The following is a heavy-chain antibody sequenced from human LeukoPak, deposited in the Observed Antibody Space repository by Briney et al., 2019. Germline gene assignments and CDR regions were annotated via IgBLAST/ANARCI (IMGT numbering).Heavy chain of an antibody. CDR2: IYYSGST. J-gene: IGHJ4*02. CDR3: ARLGYSSSCNDY. Sequence: SETLSLTCTVSGGSISSSSYSWGWIRQPPGKGLEWIGSIYYSGSTYYNPSLKSRVTISVDTSKNQFSLKLSSVTAADTAVYYCARLGYSSSCNDYWGQGTLVTVSS. CDR1: GGSISSSSYS. V-gene: IGHV4-39*01. D-gene: IGHD6-6*01.